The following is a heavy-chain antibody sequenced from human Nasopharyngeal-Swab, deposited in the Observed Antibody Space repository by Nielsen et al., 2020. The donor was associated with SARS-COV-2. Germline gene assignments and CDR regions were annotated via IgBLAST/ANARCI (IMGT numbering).Heavy chain of an antibody. J-gene: IGHJ4*02. CDR1: GFRDYS. D-gene: IGHD3-3*01. CDR3: TRNDFWSGYYFDY. Sequence: GESLKISCVDSGFRDYSMNWVRQAPGQGPEWVGFIRSKAYGGTTEYAASVKGRFTISRDDSKSIAYLQMNSLKTEDTAVYYCTRNDFWSGYYFDYWGQGTLVTVSS. CDR2: IRSKAYGGTT. V-gene: IGHV3-49*04.